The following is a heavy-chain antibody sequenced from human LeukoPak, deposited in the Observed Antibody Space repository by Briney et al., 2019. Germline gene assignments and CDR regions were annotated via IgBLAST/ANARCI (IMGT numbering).Heavy chain of an antibody. CDR2: INHSGST. J-gene: IGHJ4*02. CDR1: GGSSSGYY. Sequence: SETLSLTCAVYGGSSSGYYWSWIRQPPGKGLEWIGEINHSGSTNYNPSLKSRVTISVDTSKNQFSLKLSSVTAADTAVYYCASLYSSGWYSKWGQGTLVTVSS. D-gene: IGHD6-19*01. CDR3: ASLYSSGWYSK. V-gene: IGHV4-34*01.